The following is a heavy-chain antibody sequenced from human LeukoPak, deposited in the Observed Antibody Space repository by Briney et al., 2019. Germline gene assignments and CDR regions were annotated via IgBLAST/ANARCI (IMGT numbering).Heavy chain of an antibody. CDR1: GGSFSGYY. J-gene: IGHJ4*02. D-gene: IGHD3-3*01. V-gene: IGHV4-34*01. CDR2: INHSGST. Sequence: SETLSLTCAVYGGSFSGYYWSWIRRPPGKGLEWIGEINHSGSTNYNPSLKSRVTISVDTSKNQFSLKLSSVTAADTAVYYCARRYDFWSGYLYYFDYWGQGTLVTVSS. CDR3: ARRYDFWSGYLYYFDY.